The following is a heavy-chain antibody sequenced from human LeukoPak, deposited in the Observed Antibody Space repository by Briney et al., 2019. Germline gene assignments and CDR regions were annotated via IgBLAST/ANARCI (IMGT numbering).Heavy chain of an antibody. Sequence: SGGSLRLSCAASGFTFSSYGMHWVRQAPGKGLEWVAFIRYDGSNKYYADSVKGRFTISRDNSKNTLYLQMNSLRAEDTAVYYCAKDVSRGSFYDYWGQGTLVTVSS. V-gene: IGHV3-30*02. J-gene: IGHJ4*02. CDR3: AKDVSRGSFYDY. CDR1: GFTFSSYG. D-gene: IGHD2-15*01. CDR2: IRYDGSNK.